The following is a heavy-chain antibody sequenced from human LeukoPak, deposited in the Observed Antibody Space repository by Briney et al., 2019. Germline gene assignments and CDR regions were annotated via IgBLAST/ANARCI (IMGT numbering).Heavy chain of an antibody. CDR1: GFTFSSYA. J-gene: IGHJ4*02. CDR2: ISGSGGST. V-gene: IGHV3-23*01. D-gene: IGHD3-16*02. Sequence: PGGSLGLPCAASGFTFSSYAMSWVRQAPGKGLEWVSAISGSGGSTYYADSVKGRFTISRDNSKNTLYLQMNSLRAEDTAVYYCATHDYVWGSYRAIDYWGQGTLVTVSS. CDR3: ATHDYVWGSYRAIDY.